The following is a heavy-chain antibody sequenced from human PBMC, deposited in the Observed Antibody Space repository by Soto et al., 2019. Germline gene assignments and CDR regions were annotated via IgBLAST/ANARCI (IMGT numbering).Heavy chain of an antibody. CDR1: GGSMSSYY. V-gene: IGHV4-4*07. CDR3: ARGVRFSARFDP. D-gene: IGHD3-3*01. J-gene: IGHJ5*02. CDR2: VYSSGGT. Sequence: QVHLQQSGPGLVNPSDTLSLTCTVSGGSMSSYYWTWIRQPAGKGLEWIGRVYSSGGTHYNPSLKRRVTISLDTSKNQFSLRLLSATAADTAVYYCARGVRFSARFDPWGQGTLVTVS.